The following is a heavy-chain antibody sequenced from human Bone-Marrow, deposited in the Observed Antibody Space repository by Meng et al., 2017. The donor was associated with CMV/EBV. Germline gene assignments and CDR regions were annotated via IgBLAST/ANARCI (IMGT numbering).Heavy chain of an antibody. CDR1: GFTFDDYA. CDR2: ITWNSGNI. Sequence: SLKISCVASGFTFDDYAMHWVRQAPGKGLEWVSGITWNSGNIEYADSVKGRFTISRDNAKNSLYLQMNSLRAEDTALYYCAPGRYFYASGTTEPYDYWGQGTRVTGSS. V-gene: IGHV3-9*01. CDR3: APGRYFYASGTTEPYDY. D-gene: IGHD3-10*01. J-gene: IGHJ4*02.